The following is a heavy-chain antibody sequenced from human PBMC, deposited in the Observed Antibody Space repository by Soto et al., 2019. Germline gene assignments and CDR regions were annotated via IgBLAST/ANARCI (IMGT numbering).Heavy chain of an antibody. Sequence: SETLSLTCTVSGGSISSGGYYWSWIRQHPGKGLEWIGYIYYSGSTYYNPSLKSRVTMSVDTSKNQFSLKLSSVTAADTAVYYCATSGVPGRWFGELDYYYYGMDVWGQGTTVTVSS. CDR3: ATSGVPGRWFGELDYYYYGMDV. V-gene: IGHV4-31*03. CDR1: GGSISSGGYY. D-gene: IGHD3-10*01. CDR2: IYYSGST. J-gene: IGHJ6*02.